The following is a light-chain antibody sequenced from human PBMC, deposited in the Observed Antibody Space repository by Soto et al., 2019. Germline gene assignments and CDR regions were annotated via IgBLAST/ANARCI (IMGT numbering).Light chain of an antibody. V-gene: IGLV1-51*02. CDR3: GTWDSSLSVLYV. CDR2: ENN. Sequence: QSVLTQPPSVSAAPGQKVTISCSGSSSNIGNNYVSWYQQLPGTAPKLLIYENNKRPSGIPDRFSGSKSGTSATLGITGLQTGDEADYYRGTWDSSLSVLYVFGTGTKLTVL. CDR1: SSNIGNNY. J-gene: IGLJ1*01.